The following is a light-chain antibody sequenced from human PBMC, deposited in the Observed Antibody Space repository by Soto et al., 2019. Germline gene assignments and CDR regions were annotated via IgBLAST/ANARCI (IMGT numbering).Light chain of an antibody. Sequence: DIQMTQSPSTLSASVGDRVAITCRASQSISSWLAWYQQKPGKAPKLLIYDASSLESGVPSRFSGSGSGTEINLTISSLQPDDFATYYCQQYNSYSRTFGQGTKVDIK. J-gene: IGKJ1*01. CDR3: QQYNSYSRT. CDR1: QSISSW. V-gene: IGKV1-5*01. CDR2: DAS.